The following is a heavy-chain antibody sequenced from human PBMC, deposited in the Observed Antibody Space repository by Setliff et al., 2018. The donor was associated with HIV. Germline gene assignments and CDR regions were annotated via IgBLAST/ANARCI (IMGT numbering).Heavy chain of an antibody. J-gene: IGHJ4*02. Sequence: PSETLSLTCILSGGSISTSNYYWGWIRQPPGKGLEWIGSIYYSGSTYYTPSLKSRVTISVDTSKNQFSLKLSSVTAADTAVYYCARHFGWLPREIDYWGQGTLVTV. CDR1: GGSISTSNYY. CDR2: IYYSGST. CDR3: ARHFGWLPREIDY. V-gene: IGHV4-39*01. D-gene: IGHD5-12*01.